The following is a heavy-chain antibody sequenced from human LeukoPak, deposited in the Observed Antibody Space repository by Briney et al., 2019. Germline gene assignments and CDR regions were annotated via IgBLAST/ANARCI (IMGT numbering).Heavy chain of an antibody. V-gene: IGHV3-7*01. D-gene: IGHD5-24*01. CDR2: IKEDGREK. J-gene: IGHJ4*02. Sequence: PGGSLRLSCAASGFTFSSFWMSWIRQAPGKGLEWVANIKEDGREKYYVDSVKGRFTISRDNAKNSLYLQMNSLRDEDTAVYYCANLGPPGRDHYLESWGQGTLVTVSS. CDR1: GFTFSSFW. CDR3: ANLGPPGRDHYLES.